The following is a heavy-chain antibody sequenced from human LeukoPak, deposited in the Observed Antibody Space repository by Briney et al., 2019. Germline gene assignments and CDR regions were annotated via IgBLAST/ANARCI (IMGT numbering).Heavy chain of an antibody. D-gene: IGHD3-22*01. CDR1: GYSFTSYW. J-gene: IGHJ6*02. CDR3: ASPDPYYDSSGYGYYGMDV. Sequence: GESLKISCKGSGYSFTSYWIGWVRQMPGKGLEWMGIIYPGDSDTRYSPSFQGQVTISADKSNSTAYLQWSSLKASDTAMYYCASPDPYYDSSGYGYYGMDVWGQGTTVTVSS. V-gene: IGHV5-51*01. CDR2: IYPGDSDT.